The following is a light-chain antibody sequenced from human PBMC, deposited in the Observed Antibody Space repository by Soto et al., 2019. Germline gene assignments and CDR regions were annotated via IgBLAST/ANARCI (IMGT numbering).Light chain of an antibody. CDR1: KSDIGVYDF. V-gene: IGLV2-8*01. CDR2: EVV. CDR3: KSYAGSNTYV. J-gene: IGLJ1*01. Sequence: QPVLTQPPSASGSPGQSVTISCTGTKSDIGVYDFVSWYQHHPGKAPRLIIYEVVQRPSGVPDRFSGSKSGNTASLTASGLQAADEADYFCKSYAGSNTYVFGSGTKLTVL.